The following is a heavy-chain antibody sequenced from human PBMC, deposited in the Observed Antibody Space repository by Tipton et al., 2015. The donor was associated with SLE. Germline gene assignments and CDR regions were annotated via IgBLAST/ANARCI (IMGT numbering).Heavy chain of an antibody. CDR1: GFTFSRHW. CDR2: INQDGSEK. J-gene: IGHJ4*02. Sequence: GSLRLSCAASGFTFSRHWMTWVRQAPGKGLEWVANINQDGSEKYYADSVKGRFTISRDNSKNTLYVQMNSLRVEDMAVYYCARDLLHWGFDYWGQGTLVTVSS. CDR3: ARDLLHWGFDY. V-gene: IGHV3-7*01. D-gene: IGHD7-27*01.